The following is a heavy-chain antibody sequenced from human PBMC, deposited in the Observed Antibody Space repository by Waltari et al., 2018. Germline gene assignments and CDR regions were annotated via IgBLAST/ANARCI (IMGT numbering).Heavy chain of an antibody. D-gene: IGHD5-12*01. V-gene: IGHV3-13*01. CDR1: GFTFSSYD. CDR3: ARGGQGGYDAHFDY. J-gene: IGHJ4*02. Sequence: EVQLVESGGGLVQPGGSLRLSCAASGFTFSSYDMHWVRQATGKGLEWVSAIGTAGDTYYPGSVKGRFTISRENAKNSLYLQMNSLRAEDTAVYYCARGGQGGYDAHFDYWGQGTLVT. CDR2: IGTAGDT.